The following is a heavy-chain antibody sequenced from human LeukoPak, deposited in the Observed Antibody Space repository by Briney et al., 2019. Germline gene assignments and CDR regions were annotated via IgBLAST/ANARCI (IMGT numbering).Heavy chain of an antibody. J-gene: IGHJ6*03. CDR2: ISSSSSTI. CDR3: ARSGSSYYYYMDV. CDR1: GFTFSSYS. D-gene: IGHD6-13*01. V-gene: IGHV3-48*04. Sequence: PGGSLRLSCAASGFTFSSYSMNWVRQAPGKGLEWVSYISSSSSTIYYADSVKGRFTISRDNAKNSLYLQMNSLRAEDTAVYYCARSGSSYYYYMDVWGKGTTVTVSS.